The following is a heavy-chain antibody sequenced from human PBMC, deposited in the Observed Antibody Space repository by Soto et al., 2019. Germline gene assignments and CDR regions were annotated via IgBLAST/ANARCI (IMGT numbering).Heavy chain of an antibody. CDR1: GYSFTSYW. CDR2: IYPGDSDT. D-gene: IGHD4-17*01. J-gene: IGHJ5*02. V-gene: IGHV5-51*01. CDR3: ARHVSGGDYGFSSRFDP. Sequence: PGESLKISCKGSGYSFTSYWIGWVRQMPGKGLEWMGIIYPGDSDTRYSPSFQGQVTISADKSISTAYLQWSSLKASDTATYYCARHVSGGDYGFSSRFDPWGQGTLVTVSS.